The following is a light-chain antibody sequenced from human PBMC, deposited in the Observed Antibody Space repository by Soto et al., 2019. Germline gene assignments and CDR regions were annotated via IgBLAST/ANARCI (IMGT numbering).Light chain of an antibody. J-gene: IGLJ1*01. CDR1: SSDIGSYNL. V-gene: IGLV2-14*02. CDR3: SSYTSSSTPYV. Sequence: QSALTQPASVSGSPGQSLTISCTGTSSDIGSYNLVSWYQHHPGKAPKLLICEGTERPSGVSNRFSGSKSGNTASLTISGLQAEDEADYYCSSYTSSSTPYVFGTGTKLTVL. CDR2: EGT.